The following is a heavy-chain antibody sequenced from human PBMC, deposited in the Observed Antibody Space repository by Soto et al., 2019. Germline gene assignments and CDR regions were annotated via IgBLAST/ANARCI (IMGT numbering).Heavy chain of an antibody. D-gene: IGHD6-13*01. CDR3: ASRRYSSSWYYYYGMDV. Sequence: QVQLVQSGAEVKKPGSSVKVSCKASGGTFSSYAISWVRQAPGQGLEWMGGISPIFGTANYAQKFQGRVTITADKSTSTAYMELSSLRSEDTAVYYCASRRYSSSWYYYYGMDVWGQGTTVTVSS. CDR2: ISPIFGTA. J-gene: IGHJ6*02. CDR1: GGTFSSYA. V-gene: IGHV1-69*14.